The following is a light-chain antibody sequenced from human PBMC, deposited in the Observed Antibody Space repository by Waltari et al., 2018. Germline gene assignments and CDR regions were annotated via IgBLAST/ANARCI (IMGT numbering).Light chain of an antibody. J-gene: IGKJ3*01. Sequence: IQMSQSPSSLSASVGDRVTITCRASQGISSYLNWYQQKPGKAPKLLIYYANSLASGVPSRFSGSGSGTEFTLTISSLQPEDFATYYCQQGNSYPFTFGPGTELDIK. V-gene: IGKV1-13*02. CDR1: QGISSY. CDR3: QQGNSYPFT. CDR2: YAN.